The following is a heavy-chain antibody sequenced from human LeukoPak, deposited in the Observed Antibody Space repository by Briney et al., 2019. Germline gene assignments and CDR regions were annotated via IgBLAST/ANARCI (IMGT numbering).Heavy chain of an antibody. CDR2: ISSSSSPI. CDR3: ARGPHKWGSLPLPLDY. Sequence: GGSLRLSCAASGFTSGFTFSSYSMNWVRQAPGKGLEWVSYISSSSSPIYYADSVKGRFTISRDNAKNSLYLQMNSLRAEDTAVYYCARGPHKWGSLPLPLDYWGQGTLVTVSS. V-gene: IGHV3-48*01. D-gene: IGHD3-16*01. CDR1: GFTFSSYS. J-gene: IGHJ4*02.